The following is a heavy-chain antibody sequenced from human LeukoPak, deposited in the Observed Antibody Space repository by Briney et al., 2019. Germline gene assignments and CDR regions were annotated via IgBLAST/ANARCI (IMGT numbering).Heavy chain of an antibody. CDR2: INSDGSST. CDR3: ARDSPDYDFWSGYYTGYYYYGMDV. V-gene: IGHV3-74*01. Sequence: GGSLRLSCAASGFTFSSYWMHWVRQAPGKGLVWVSRINSDGSSTSSADSVKGRFTISRDNAKNTLYLQMNSLRAEDTAVYYCARDSPDYDFWSGYYTGYYYYGMDVWGQGTTVTVSS. D-gene: IGHD3-3*01. J-gene: IGHJ6*02. CDR1: GFTFSSYW.